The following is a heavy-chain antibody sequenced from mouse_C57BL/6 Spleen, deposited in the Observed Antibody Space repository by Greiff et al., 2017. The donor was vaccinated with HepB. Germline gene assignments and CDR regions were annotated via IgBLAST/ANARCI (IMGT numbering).Heavy chain of an antibody. CDR3: ARESTGNYAMDY. V-gene: IGHV1-64*01. Sequence: QVHVKQPGAELVKPGASVKFSCKASGYTFTSYWMHWVKQRPGQGLEWIGMIHPSSGSTNYNEKFKGKATLTVDKSSSTAYMQLSSLTSEDSAVYYCARESTGNYAMDYWGQGTSVTVSS. J-gene: IGHJ4*01. CDR1: GYTFTSYW. D-gene: IGHD4-1*01. CDR2: IHPSSGST.